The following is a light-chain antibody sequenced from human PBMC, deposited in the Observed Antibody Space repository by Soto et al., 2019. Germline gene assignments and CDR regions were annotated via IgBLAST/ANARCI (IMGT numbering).Light chain of an antibody. CDR1: QSVSSD. J-gene: IGKJ1*01. CDR3: QQSYDWRWT. Sequence: EIVMTQSPATLSVSPGERATLSCRASQSVSSDLAWYQQKPGQAPRLLIYGASTRATGIPARFSGSGSGTDFTLTVSSLQSEDFAVYYCQQSYDWRWTFGQGTKVEIK. CDR2: GAS. V-gene: IGKV3-15*01.